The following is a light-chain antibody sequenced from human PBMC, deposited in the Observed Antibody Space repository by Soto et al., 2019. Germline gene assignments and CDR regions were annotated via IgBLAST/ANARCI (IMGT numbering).Light chain of an antibody. CDR1: HDITSY. CDR2: DAS. CDR3: HKCDYLPI. J-gene: IGKJ3*01. Sequence: DIQMTQSPSSLSASVGDRVTITCQASHDITSYLNWYQHKPGKAPKLLIYDASILEAGVPSRFSGSGSEKVFTIIISILQPDDVATYYFHKCDYLPIFGPGTTVDFK. V-gene: IGKV1-33*01.